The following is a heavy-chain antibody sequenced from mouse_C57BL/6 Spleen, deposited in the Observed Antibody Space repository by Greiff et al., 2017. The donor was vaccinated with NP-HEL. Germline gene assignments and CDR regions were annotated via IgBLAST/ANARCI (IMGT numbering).Heavy chain of an antibody. Sequence: EVKLVESGGGLVKPGGSLKLSCAASGFTFSSYAMSWVRQTPEKRLEWVATISDGGSYTYYPDNVKGRFTISRDNAKNNLYLQMSHLKSEDTAMYYCARDRGGTTVVFDYWGQGTTLTVSS. CDR2: ISDGGSYT. CDR3: ARDRGGTTVVFDY. CDR1: GFTFSSYA. V-gene: IGHV5-4*01. D-gene: IGHD1-1*01. J-gene: IGHJ2*01.